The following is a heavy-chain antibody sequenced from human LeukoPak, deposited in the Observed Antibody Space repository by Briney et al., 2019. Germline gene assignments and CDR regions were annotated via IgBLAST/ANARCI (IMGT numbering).Heavy chain of an antibody. J-gene: IGHJ4*02. CDR3: TTDGPNAYSGYDSNY. CDR2: IKSKTDGGTT. D-gene: IGHD5-12*01. Sequence: GGSLRLSCAASGFTFSNAWMSWVRQAPGKGLEWVGRIKSKTDGGTTDYAAPVKGRFTISRDDSKNTLYLQMNSLKTEDTAVYYCTTDGPNAYSGYDSNYWGQGTLVTVSS. V-gene: IGHV3-15*01. CDR1: GFTFSNAW.